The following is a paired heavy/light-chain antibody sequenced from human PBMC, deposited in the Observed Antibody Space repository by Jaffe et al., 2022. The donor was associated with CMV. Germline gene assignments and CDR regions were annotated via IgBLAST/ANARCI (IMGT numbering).Heavy chain of an antibody. Sequence: QVQLQESGPGLVKPSETLSLTCTVSGGSISTYYWNWIRQPPGKGLEWIGNIYYSGTTNYNPSLKSRVTISVDTSKNQFSLSLTSVTAADTAVYFCARATTTKRGPLDSWGQGTLVTVSS. J-gene: IGHJ4*02. CDR1: GGSISTYY. D-gene: IGHD1-1*01. CDR2: IYYSGTT. V-gene: IGHV4-59*01. CDR3: ARATTTKRGPLDS.
Light chain of an antibody. Sequence: SDALTQPPSVSVSPGQTARISCSGGALPKQYAYWYQQKPGQAPVLVIYKDSERPSGIPERFSGSSSGTAVTLTISGVQAEDEADYYCQSADSGGSNVIFGGGTKLTVL. V-gene: IGLV3-25*03. CDR2: KDS. J-gene: IGLJ2*01. CDR1: ALPKQY. CDR3: QSADSGGSNVI.